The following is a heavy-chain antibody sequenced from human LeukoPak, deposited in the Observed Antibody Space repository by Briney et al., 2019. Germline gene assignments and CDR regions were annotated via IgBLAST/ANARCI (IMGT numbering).Heavy chain of an antibody. CDR3: AKPHSGWYYFDY. CDR1: GFTFSTYA. CDR2: ISGSGGGT. V-gene: IGHV3-23*01. J-gene: IGHJ4*02. D-gene: IGHD6-19*01. Sequence: GGSLRLSCAASGFTFSTYAMSWVRQAPGMGLEWVSTISGSGGGTYYADSVKGRFTISRDNSKNTLYLQMNSLRAEDTAVYYCAKPHSGWYYFDYWGQGTLVTVSS.